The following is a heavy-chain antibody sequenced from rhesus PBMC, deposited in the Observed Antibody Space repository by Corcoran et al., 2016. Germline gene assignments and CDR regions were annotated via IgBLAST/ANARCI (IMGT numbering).Heavy chain of an antibody. D-gene: IGHD6-25*01. CDR1: GYSISSGYD. CDR3: GRGAAIDY. J-gene: IGHJ4*01. CDR2: ISGSGGLT. V-gene: IGHV4-99*02. Sequence: QVQLQESGRGRVKPSETLSLTCAVSGYSISSGYDWGWIRQPPGKGLEYIVYISGSGGLTYDNPSLKSRVTISKDTSKNQFSLKLHSVTAADTAVYYCGRGAAIDYWGQGVLVTVSS.